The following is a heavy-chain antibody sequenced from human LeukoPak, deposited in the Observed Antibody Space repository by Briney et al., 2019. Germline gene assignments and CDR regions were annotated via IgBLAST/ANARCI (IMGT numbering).Heavy chain of an antibody. CDR3: AGRITGTSDHLP. D-gene: IGHD1-7*01. V-gene: IGHV1-69*13. Sequence: SVKVSCKASGGTFSSYAISWVRQAPGQGLEWMGGIIPIFGTANYAQKFQGRVTITADESTSTAYMELSSLRSEDTAVYYCAGRITGTSDHLPWGQGTLVTVSS. CDR2: IIPIFGTA. CDR1: GGTFSSYA. J-gene: IGHJ5*02.